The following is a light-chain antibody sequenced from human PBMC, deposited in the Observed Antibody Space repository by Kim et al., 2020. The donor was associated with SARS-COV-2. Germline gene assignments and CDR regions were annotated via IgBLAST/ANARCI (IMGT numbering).Light chain of an antibody. CDR3: QQYDTYSYT. CDR1: QSISSG. Sequence: SAAVADRVHITCRASQSISSGLAWYQQKPGRAPKVLIYKASTLQTGVPSRFSGSGSGTEFTLTISCLQPDDFATSYCQQYDTYSYTFGQGTKLEI. CDR2: KAS. V-gene: IGKV1-5*03. J-gene: IGKJ2*01.